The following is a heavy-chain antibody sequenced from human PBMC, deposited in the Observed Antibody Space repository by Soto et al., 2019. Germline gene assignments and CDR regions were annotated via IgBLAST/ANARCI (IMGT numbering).Heavy chain of an antibody. Sequence: PSETLSLTCAVSGGSISSGGYSWSWIRQPPGKGLEWIGYIYHSGSTYYNPSLKSRITISVDRSKNQFSLKLSSVTAADTAVYYCARLVAAAGTGKFYALDYWGQGTLVTVSS. V-gene: IGHV4-30-2*01. CDR2: IYHSGST. J-gene: IGHJ4*02. D-gene: IGHD6-13*01. CDR1: GGSISSGGYS. CDR3: ARLVAAAGTGKFYALDY.